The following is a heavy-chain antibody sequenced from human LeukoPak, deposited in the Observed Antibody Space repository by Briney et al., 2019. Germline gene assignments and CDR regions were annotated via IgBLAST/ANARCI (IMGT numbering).Heavy chain of an antibody. CDR2: IYPDDSDT. CDR1: GYSLSSYW. CDR3: ATGRGYSHRNPADY. J-gene: IGHJ4*02. Sequence: GESLKISCKGSGYSLSSYWIGWVRQMPGKGLEWMGIIYPDDSDTRYSPSFEGQVTISADKSISTAYLQWSSLKASDTAMYYCATGRGYSHRNPADYWGQGTLVTVSS. V-gene: IGHV5-51*01. D-gene: IGHD5-18*01.